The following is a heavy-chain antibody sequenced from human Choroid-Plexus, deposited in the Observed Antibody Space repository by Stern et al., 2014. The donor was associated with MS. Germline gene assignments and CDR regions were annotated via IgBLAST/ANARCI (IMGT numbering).Heavy chain of an antibody. CDR2: IFHTGST. V-gene: IGHV4-4*02. CDR3: ARGGGYYFDY. Sequence: QVQLQESGPGLVKPSGTLSLTCAVSGGSISSNNWGNWVRQPPGKGLEWIGEIFHTGSTNYNPSLKSRVTISMDKSKNQFSLDLSSVTAADTAIYFCARGGGYYFDYWGQGTLVTVSS. D-gene: IGHD3-10*01. J-gene: IGHJ4*02. CDR1: GGSISSNNW.